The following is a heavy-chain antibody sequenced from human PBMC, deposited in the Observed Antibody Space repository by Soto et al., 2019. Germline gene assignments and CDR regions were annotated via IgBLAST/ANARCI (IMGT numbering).Heavy chain of an antibody. Sequence: GGSLRLSCAASGFTFSTYGMSWVRQAPGKGPEWVSYITSTRSAIYYADSVKGRFTISRDNAENSLYLQMNSLRAEDTAVYYCARTSGAFDIWGQGTMVTVSS. CDR2: ITSTRSAI. CDR3: ARTSGAFDI. CDR1: GFTFSTYG. V-gene: IGHV3-48*01. J-gene: IGHJ3*02.